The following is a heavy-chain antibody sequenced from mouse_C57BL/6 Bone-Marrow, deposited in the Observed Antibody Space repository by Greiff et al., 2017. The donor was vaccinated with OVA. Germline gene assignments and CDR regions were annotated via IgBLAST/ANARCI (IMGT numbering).Heavy chain of an antibody. J-gene: IGHJ3*01. D-gene: IGHD3-2*02. CDR1: GYTFTSYW. CDR3: ARGDSSGYEGFAY. CDR2: LYPGSGST. V-gene: IGHV1-55*01. Sequence: QVQLHQPGAELVKPGASVKMSCQASGYTFTSYWITWVKQRPGQGLEWIGALYPGSGSTYYNEKFKSQATLTVDTSSSTAYMQLSSLTAEDSAVYYCARGDSSGYEGFAYWGQGTLVTVSA.